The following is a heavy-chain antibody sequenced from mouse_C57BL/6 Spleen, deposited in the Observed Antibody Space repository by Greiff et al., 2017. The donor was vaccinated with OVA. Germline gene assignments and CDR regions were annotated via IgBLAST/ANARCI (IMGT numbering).Heavy chain of an antibody. CDR3: ARVGGGDYFDY. CDR2: IYPGDGDT. Sequence: VKLMESGPELVKPGASVKISCKASGYAFSSSWMNWVKQRPGKGLEWIGRIYPGDGDTNYNGKFKGKATLTADKSSSTAYMQLSSLTSEDSAVYFCARVGGGDYFDYWGQGTTLTVSS. V-gene: IGHV1-82*01. CDR1: GYAFSSSW. J-gene: IGHJ2*01.